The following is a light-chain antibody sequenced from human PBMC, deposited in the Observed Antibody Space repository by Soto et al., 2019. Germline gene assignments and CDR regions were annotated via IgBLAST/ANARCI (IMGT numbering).Light chain of an antibody. J-gene: IGKJ4*01. CDR2: DAS. V-gene: IGKV1-5*03. CDR1: QAVGTS. Sequence: DIQMTQSPSTLSASVGDRITITCRASQAVGTSLAWYQQRPGKAPQLLISDASNLRIWDPSRFSGSGSGTDFFLTITSLLPDDFATYFCQQYYTYPLTFGGGTKVDIK. CDR3: QQYYTYPLT.